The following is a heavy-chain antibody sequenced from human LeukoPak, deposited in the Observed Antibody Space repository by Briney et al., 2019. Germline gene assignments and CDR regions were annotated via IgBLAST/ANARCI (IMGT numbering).Heavy chain of an antibody. CDR2: IYYSGST. J-gene: IGHJ2*01. Sequence: PSETLSLTCTASGGSISSYYWSWIRQPPGKGLEWIGYIYYSGSTNYNPSLKSRVTISVDTSKNQFSLKLSSVTAADTAVYYCAREYYYDSTRYWYFDLWGRGTLVTVSS. D-gene: IGHD3-22*01. CDR3: AREYYYDSTRYWYFDL. V-gene: IGHV4-59*01. CDR1: GGSISSYY.